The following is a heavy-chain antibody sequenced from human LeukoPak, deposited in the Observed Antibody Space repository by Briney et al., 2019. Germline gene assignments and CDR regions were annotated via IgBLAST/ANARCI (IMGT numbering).Heavy chain of an antibody. CDR1: GGSISSYY. Sequence: SETLSLTCTVSGGSISSYYWSWIRQPPGKGLEWIGYIYYSGSTNYNPSLKSRITISVDTSKNQFSLKLSSVTAADTAVYYCARMRFLEWLLHDYWGQGTLVTVSS. V-gene: IGHV4-59*01. D-gene: IGHD3-3*01. CDR3: ARMRFLEWLLHDY. CDR2: IYYSGST. J-gene: IGHJ4*02.